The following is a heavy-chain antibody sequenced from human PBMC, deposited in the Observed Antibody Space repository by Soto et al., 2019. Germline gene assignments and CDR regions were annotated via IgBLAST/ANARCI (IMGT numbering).Heavy chain of an antibody. CDR2: ISSSGSTI. CDR1: GIEFSNYA. V-gene: IGHV3-48*03. Sequence: GSLSLSCVASGIEFSNYAMSWVRQAPGKGLEWVSYISSSGSTIYYADSVKGRFTISRDNAKNSLYLQMNSLRAEDTAVYYCARFLLDYYYYYGMDVWGQGTTVTVSS. J-gene: IGHJ6*02. CDR3: ARFLLDYYYYYGMDV.